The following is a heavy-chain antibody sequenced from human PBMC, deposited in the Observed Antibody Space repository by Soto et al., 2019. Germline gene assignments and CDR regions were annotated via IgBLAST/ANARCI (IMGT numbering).Heavy chain of an antibody. CDR3: ARVEMVYATNTLYYYYGMDV. CDR2: ISAYNGNT. D-gene: IGHD2-8*01. CDR1: GYTFTSYG. J-gene: IGHJ6*02. Sequence: ASVKVSCKASGYTFTSYGISWVRQAPGQGLEWMGWISAYNGNTNYAQKLQGRVTMTTDTSTSTAYMELSRLRSDDTAVYYCARVEMVYATNTLYYYYGMDVWGQGTTVTVSS. V-gene: IGHV1-18*01.